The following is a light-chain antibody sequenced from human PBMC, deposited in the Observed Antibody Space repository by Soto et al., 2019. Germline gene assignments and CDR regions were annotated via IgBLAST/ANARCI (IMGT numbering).Light chain of an antibody. Sequence: VRLYQSPSSVSALVEARVTLTGRASQDITSWLAWYQQKPGKAPKLLIYAASSLQSGVPSRFSGSESGTDFTRTISSLQPEDFATYYCQQSRSFPLTFGGVSIVDIK. J-gene: IGKJ4*01. CDR2: AAS. V-gene: IGKV1-12*01. CDR1: QDITSW. CDR3: QQSRSFPLT.